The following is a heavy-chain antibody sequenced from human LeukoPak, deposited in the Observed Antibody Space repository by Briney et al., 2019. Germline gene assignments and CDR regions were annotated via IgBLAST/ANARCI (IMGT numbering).Heavy chain of an antibody. Sequence: ASVKVSCKASGYTFTSYDINWVRQATGQGLEWMGWMNPNSGNTGYAQKFQGRVTMTRNTSISTAYMELSSLRSEDTAVYYCAREAGLEWLLPSYYCYYGMDVWGQGTTVTVSS. CDR2: MNPNSGNT. V-gene: IGHV1-8*01. J-gene: IGHJ6*02. CDR3: AREAGLEWLLPSYYCYYGMDV. CDR1: GYTFTSYD. D-gene: IGHD3-3*01.